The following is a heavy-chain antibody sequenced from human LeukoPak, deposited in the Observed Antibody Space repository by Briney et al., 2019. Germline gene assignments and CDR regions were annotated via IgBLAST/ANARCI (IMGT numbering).Heavy chain of an antibody. Sequence: PSETLSLTCTVSAGSISNSDFYWGWLRQPPGKGLEWLSSIYYSGTTYYNPFLKSRVTRSVDTSENQFSLKLTSVTAADTAVYYCARLFWDPRYYFDYWGQGTLVTVSS. CDR3: ARLFWDPRYYFDY. CDR1: AGSISNSDFY. V-gene: IGHV4-39*01. CDR2: IYYSGTT. D-gene: IGHD1-26*01. J-gene: IGHJ4*02.